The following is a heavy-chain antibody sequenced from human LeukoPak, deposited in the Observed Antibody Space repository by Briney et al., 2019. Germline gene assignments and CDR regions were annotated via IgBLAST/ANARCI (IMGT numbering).Heavy chain of an antibody. V-gene: IGHV1-69*01. CDR3: ARDSKTSYDYVWGSYRMTDAFDI. J-gene: IGHJ3*02. CDR2: IIPIFGTA. Sequence: SVKVSCKASGGTFSSYAISWVRQAPGQGLEWMGGIIPIFGTANYAQKFQGRVTLTADESTSTAYMELSSLRSEDTAVYYCARDSKTSYDYVWGSYRMTDAFDIWGQGTMVTVSS. CDR1: GGTFSSYA. D-gene: IGHD3-16*02.